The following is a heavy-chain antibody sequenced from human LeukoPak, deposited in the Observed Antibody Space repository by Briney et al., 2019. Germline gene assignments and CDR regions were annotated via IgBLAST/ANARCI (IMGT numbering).Heavy chain of an antibody. Sequence: GESLKISCKGSGYSFTSYWISWVRQMPGKGLEWMGRIDPSDSYTNYSPSFQGHATISADKSISTAYLQWSSPKASDTAMYYCARHTGNDYGDCVDYWGQGTLVTVSS. V-gene: IGHV5-10-1*01. J-gene: IGHJ4*02. CDR3: ARHTGNDYGDCVDY. D-gene: IGHD4-17*01. CDR1: GYSFTSYW. CDR2: IDPSDSYT.